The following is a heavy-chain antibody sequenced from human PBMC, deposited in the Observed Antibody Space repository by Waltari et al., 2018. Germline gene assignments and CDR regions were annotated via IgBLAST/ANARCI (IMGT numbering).Heavy chain of an antibody. Sequence: EVQLLESGGGLVQPGGSLRLLCAAPGLPFSSYWMSWVRQAPGKGREWVANIKEDGSEKNYLASVRGRFTISRDNAKNSLYLQMNSLRGEDTAVYFCARDPRELVFDSWGQGTLVTVSS. V-gene: IGHV3-7*01. J-gene: IGHJ4*02. CDR3: ARDPRELVFDS. CDR1: GLPFSSYW. D-gene: IGHD3-10*01. CDR2: IKEDGSEK.